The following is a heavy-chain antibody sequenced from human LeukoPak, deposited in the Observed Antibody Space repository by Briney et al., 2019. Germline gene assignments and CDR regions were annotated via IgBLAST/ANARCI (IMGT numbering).Heavy chain of an antibody. CDR3: AKSVRFEDYTNLPFDY. V-gene: IGHV3-23*01. CDR1: GFTFSSYA. J-gene: IGHJ4*02. D-gene: IGHD3-10*01. Sequence: QPGGSLRLSCAASGFTFSSYAMSWVRQAPGKGLEWVSAISGSGGSTYYADSVKGRFTISRDNSENTLYLHMNSLRAEDTAVYYCAKSVRFEDYTNLPFDYWGQGTVVTVSS. CDR2: ISGSGGST.